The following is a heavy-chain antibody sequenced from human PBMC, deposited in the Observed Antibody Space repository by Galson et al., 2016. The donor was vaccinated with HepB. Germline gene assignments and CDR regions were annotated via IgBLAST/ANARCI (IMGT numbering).Heavy chain of an antibody. D-gene: IGHD5-12*01. Sequence: SLRLSCAASGFIFRNYAMSWVRQAPGKGLEWVSGISDSGESTYDADSVKGRFTVSRDNSKNTLFLQMNSLRAEDTAVYYCAKGETDWATAYGMDVWGQGTTVIVSS. CDR2: ISDSGEST. CDR1: GFIFRNYA. J-gene: IGHJ6*02. V-gene: IGHV3-23*01. CDR3: AKGETDWATAYGMDV.